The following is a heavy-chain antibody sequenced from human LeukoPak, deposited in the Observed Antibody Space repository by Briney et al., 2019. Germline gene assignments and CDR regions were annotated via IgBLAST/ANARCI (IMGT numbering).Heavy chain of an antibody. CDR2: INHSGST. V-gene: IGHV4-34*01. CDR3: ARWSSNYYDTSGRRFDP. CDR1: GGSFSGYY. Sequence: SETLSLTCAVYGGSFSGYYWSWIRQPPGKGLEWIGEINHSGSTNYNPSLKSRVTISVDTSKNQFSLKLSSVTAADTAVYYCARWSSNYYDTSGRRFDPWRQGTLVTVSS. J-gene: IGHJ5*02. D-gene: IGHD3-22*01.